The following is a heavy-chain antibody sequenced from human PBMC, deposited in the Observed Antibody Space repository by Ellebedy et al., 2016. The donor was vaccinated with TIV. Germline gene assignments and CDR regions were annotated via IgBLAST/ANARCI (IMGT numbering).Heavy chain of an antibody. D-gene: IGHD3/OR15-3a*01. V-gene: IGHV5-51*01. CDR1: GYSFTTYL. CDR3: AIFFDSGGQFDH. Sequence: GESLKISXTTSGYSFTTYLIGWVRQTPGKGLEWMGVIYPGGSDTRYSPSFQGHVSISVDKSLGTAYLQWTSLKATDTGVYYCAIFFDSGGQFDHWGQGTLVTVSS. CDR2: IYPGGSDT. J-gene: IGHJ4*01.